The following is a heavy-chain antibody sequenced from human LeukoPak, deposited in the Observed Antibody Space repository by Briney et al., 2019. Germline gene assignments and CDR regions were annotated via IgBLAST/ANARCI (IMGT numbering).Heavy chain of an antibody. Sequence: SETLSLTCAVYGGLFDGHYWTWIRQSPERGLEWIGEVNHAEITHYNPSLRSRLTLSPDASKNQFSLRLTSVSAADTAVYYCARAGLRLSGWLREYFYDSWSQGILVTVSS. CDR1: GGLFDGHY. CDR2: VNHAEIT. J-gene: IGHJ4*02. CDR3: ARAGLRLSGWLREYFYDS. D-gene: IGHD3-3*01. V-gene: IGHV4-34*01.